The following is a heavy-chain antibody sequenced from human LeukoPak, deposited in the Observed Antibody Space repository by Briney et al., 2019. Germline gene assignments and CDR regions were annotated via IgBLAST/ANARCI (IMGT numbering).Heavy chain of an antibody. Sequence: GGSLRLSCAASGFTFSSYAKSWVRQAPGKGLEWVSAISGGGGTTYYADSVKGRFTISRDNSKNTLFLQMNSLRAEDTAVYYCAKDRPGGSYYQEFDYWGQGTLVTVSS. CDR3: AKDRPGGSYYQEFDY. D-gene: IGHD1-26*01. V-gene: IGHV3-23*01. CDR2: ISGGGGTT. CDR1: GFTFSSYA. J-gene: IGHJ4*02.